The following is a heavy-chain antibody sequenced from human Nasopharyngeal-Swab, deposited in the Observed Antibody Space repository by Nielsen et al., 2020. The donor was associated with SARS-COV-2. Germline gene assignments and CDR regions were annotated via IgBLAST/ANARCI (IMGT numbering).Heavy chain of an antibody. J-gene: IGHJ3*02. V-gene: IGHV1-3*01. CDR3: ACIVVARAFDI. CDR2: INAGNGNT. Sequence: ASLLVSSNASSSTFSTYSMHWVRQAPGQRLEWMGWINAGNGNTKYSQQFQRRVTITRDTSASTAYMELSSLRSEDTAVYYCACIVVARAFDIWGQGTMVTVSS. D-gene: IGHD6-19*01. CDR1: SSTFSTYS.